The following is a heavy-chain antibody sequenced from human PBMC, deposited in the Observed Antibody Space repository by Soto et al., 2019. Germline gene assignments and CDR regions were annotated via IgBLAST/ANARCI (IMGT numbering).Heavy chain of an antibody. V-gene: IGHV4-61*01. J-gene: IGHJ4*02. D-gene: IGHD7-27*01. Sequence: SETLSLTCSVSGGSVRTGSYHWSWIRQPPGKGLEWIGFIPNNGSPDYNPSLKSRVVVSIDRSKNQFSLKVNSVTAADTAVYFCARIGWGGDSWGQGTLVTSPQ. CDR3: ARIGWGGDS. CDR2: IPNNGSP. CDR1: GGSVRTGSYH.